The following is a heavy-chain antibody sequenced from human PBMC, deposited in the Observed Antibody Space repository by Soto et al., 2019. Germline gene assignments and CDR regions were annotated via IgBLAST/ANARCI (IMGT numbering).Heavy chain of an antibody. CDR1: GFTFSSYW. Sequence: PGGSLRLSCAASGFTFSSYWMHWVRQAPGKGLVWVSRINSDGSSTSYAASVKGRFTISRDNAKNTLYLQMNSLRAEDTAVYYCARVGVAGPTDYWGQGTLVTVSS. CDR2: INSDGSST. D-gene: IGHD6-19*01. V-gene: IGHV3-74*01. J-gene: IGHJ4*02. CDR3: ARVGVAGPTDY.